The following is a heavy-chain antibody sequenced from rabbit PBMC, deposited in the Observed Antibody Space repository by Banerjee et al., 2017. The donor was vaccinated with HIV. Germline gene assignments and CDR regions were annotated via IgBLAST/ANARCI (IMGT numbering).Heavy chain of an antibody. J-gene: IGHJ4*01. CDR3: ARWGYINTGGDL. D-gene: IGHD3-1*01. Sequence: QSLEESGGGLVKPEGSLTLTCTASGFSFSNKYVMCWVRQAPGKGLEWIACINTNSGNAVYASWAKGRFTISKTSSTTVTLQMTSLTAADTATYFCARWGYINTGGDLWGQGTLVTVS. CDR1: GFSFSNKYV. V-gene: IGHV1S40*01. CDR2: INTNSGNA.